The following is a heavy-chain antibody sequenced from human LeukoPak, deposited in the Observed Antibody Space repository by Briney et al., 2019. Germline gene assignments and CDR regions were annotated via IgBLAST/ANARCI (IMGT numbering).Heavy chain of an antibody. CDR1: GFTFSSYS. D-gene: IGHD4-11*01. CDR3: ARRGVTTRYYYYYYMDV. J-gene: IGHJ6*03. V-gene: IGHV3-21*01. CDR2: ISSSSSYI. Sequence: TGGSLRLSCAASGFTFSSYSMNWVRQAPGKGLEWVSSISSSSSYIYYADSVKGRFTISRDNAKNSLYLQMNSLRAEDTAVYYCARRGVTTRYYYYYYMDVWGKGTTVTVSS.